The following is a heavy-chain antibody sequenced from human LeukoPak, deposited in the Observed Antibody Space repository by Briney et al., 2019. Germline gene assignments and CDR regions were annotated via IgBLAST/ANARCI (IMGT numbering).Heavy chain of an antibody. D-gene: IGHD6-19*01. Sequence: SETLSVTCTVSGGSISSFYWSWIRQPPGKGLEWIGYIYYSGSTNYNPSLKSRVTISVDTSKNQFSLKLSSVTAADTAVYYCARDTAVASFDYWGQGTLVTVSS. CDR2: IYYSGST. V-gene: IGHV4-59*01. J-gene: IGHJ4*02. CDR3: ARDTAVASFDY. CDR1: GGSISSFY.